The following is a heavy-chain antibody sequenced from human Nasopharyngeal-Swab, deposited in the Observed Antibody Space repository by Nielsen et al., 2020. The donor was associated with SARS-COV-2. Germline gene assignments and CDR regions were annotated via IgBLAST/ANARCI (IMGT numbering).Heavy chain of an antibody. CDR1: GFTFRSYA. CDR3: ARSPYGSEENWFDP. J-gene: IGHJ5*02. CDR2: ISYDGSNK. D-gene: IGHD3-10*01. Sequence: GGSLRLSCAASGFTFRSYAMHWVRQAPGKGLEWVAVISYDGSNKYYADSVKGRFTISRDNSKNTLYLQMNSLRAEDTAVYYCARSPYGSEENWFDPWGQGTLVTVSS. V-gene: IGHV3-30-3*01.